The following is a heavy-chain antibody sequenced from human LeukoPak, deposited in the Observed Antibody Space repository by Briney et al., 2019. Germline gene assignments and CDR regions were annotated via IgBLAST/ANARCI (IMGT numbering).Heavy chain of an antibody. Sequence: ASVKVSCKASGFTLTNFDINWVRQATGQGLEWMGWMNSNTGNTGYAQEFQGRVTMTRDTFIGTAYMELTNLRSEDTAVYYCARGRRGSSGPWSWYLDLWGRGTLVTASS. J-gene: IGHJ2*01. V-gene: IGHV1-8*01. CDR3: ARGRRGSSGPWSWYLDL. D-gene: IGHD3-22*01. CDR2: MNSNTGNT. CDR1: GFTLTNFD.